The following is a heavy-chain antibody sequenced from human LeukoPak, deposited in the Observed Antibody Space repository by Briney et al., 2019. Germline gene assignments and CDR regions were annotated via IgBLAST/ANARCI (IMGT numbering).Heavy chain of an antibody. V-gene: IGHV3-48*01. CDR3: ARDLLITMIVTMDV. Sequence: GGSLRLSCVASGFSFSRYSMDWVRQAPGKGLEWISYISGSGSAMYYADSVKGRFTISRDNAKNSLYLQMNSLRAEDTAVYYCARDLLITMIVTMDVWGKGTTVTISS. CDR2: ISGSGSAM. J-gene: IGHJ6*04. D-gene: IGHD3-22*01. CDR1: GFSFSRYS.